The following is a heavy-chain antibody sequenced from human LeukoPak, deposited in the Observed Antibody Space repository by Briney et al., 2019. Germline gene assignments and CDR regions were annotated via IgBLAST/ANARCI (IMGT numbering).Heavy chain of an antibody. CDR1: GFTFSSYE. V-gene: IGHV3-48*03. CDR2: ISASGSTI. CDR3: ARVRDGSQDY. J-gene: IGHJ4*02. D-gene: IGHD5-24*01. Sequence: GGSLRLSCAASGFTFSSYEMNWVRQAPGKGLEWVSYISASGSTISYADSVKGRFTISRDNAKNSLYLQMNSLRAEDTAVYYCARVRDGSQDYWGQGTLVTVSS.